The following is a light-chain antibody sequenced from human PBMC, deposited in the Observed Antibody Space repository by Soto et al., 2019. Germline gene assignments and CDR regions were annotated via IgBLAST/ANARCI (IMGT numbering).Light chain of an antibody. Sequence: QSALTQPPSASGSPGQSVTISCTGTSSDVGGYNYVSWYQQHPGKAPKPMIYGVTKRPSGVPDRFSGSKSGNTASLTVSGLQAEDEADYYCSSYAGSNNWVFGGGTKLTVL. J-gene: IGLJ3*02. V-gene: IGLV2-8*01. CDR3: SSYAGSNNWV. CDR2: GVT. CDR1: SSDVGGYNY.